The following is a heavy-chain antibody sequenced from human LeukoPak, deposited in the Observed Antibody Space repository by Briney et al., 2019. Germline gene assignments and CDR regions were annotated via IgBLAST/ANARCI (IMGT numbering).Heavy chain of an antibody. Sequence: PSETLSLTCTVSGGSISSSSYYWGWIRQPPGKGLEWIGSIYYSGSTYYNPSLKSRVTISVDTSKNQFSLKLSSVTAADTAVYYCARRLRSGYYDSRGAMQAFDIWGRGTMVTVSS. CDR2: IYYSGST. CDR1: GGSISSSSYY. CDR3: ARRLRSGYYDSRGAMQAFDI. V-gene: IGHV4-39*01. D-gene: IGHD3-22*01. J-gene: IGHJ3*02.